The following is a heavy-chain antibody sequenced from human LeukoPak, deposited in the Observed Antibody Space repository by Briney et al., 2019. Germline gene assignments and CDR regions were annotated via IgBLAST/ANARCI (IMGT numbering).Heavy chain of an antibody. V-gene: IGHV4-30-2*01. CDR1: GGSVSTYS. D-gene: IGHD3-10*01. CDR3: ARANGYYGSGIPYFDY. J-gene: IGHJ4*02. Sequence: SETLSLTCTVSGGSVSTYSWSWIRQPPGKGLEWIGYIYHSESTYYNPSLKRRVTISVDRSKNQFSLKLSSVTTADTAVYYCARANGYYGSGIPYFDYWGQGTLVTVSS. CDR2: IYHSEST.